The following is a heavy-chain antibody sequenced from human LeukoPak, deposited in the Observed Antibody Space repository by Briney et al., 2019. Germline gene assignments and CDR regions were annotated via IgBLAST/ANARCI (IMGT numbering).Heavy chain of an antibody. V-gene: IGHV5-51*01. D-gene: IGHD6-19*01. CDR3: ARADIAVAGTSFDY. J-gene: IGHJ4*02. CDR1: GYTFIAYY. CDR2: IYPGDSDT. Sequence: KVSCRASGYTFIAYYMHWVRQMPGKGLEWMGIIYPGDSDTRYSPSFQGQVTISADKSISTAYLQWSSLKASDTAMYYCARADIAVAGTSFDYWGQGTLVTVSS.